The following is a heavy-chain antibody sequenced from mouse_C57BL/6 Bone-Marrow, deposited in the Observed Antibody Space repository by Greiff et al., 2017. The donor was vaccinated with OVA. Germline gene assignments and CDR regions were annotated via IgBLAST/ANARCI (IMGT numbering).Heavy chain of an antibody. CDR1: GFSLSTFGMG. CDR2: IWWDADK. V-gene: IGHV8-8*01. CDR3: ARIGLYDYDGFAY. Sequence: VKLVESGPGILQPSQTLSLTCSFSGFSLSTFGMGVGWIRQPSGKGLEWLAHIWWDADKYYNPALKSRLTISKDTSKNQVFLKIANADTADTATYYCARIGLYDYDGFAYWGQGTLVTVSA. J-gene: IGHJ3*01. D-gene: IGHD2-4*01.